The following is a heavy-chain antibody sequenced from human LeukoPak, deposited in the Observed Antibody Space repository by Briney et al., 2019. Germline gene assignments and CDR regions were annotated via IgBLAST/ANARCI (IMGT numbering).Heavy chain of an antibody. CDR3: ARDKDLYSSSRQRGAFDI. V-gene: IGHV3-21*01. CDR1: GFTFSSYS. J-gene: IGHJ3*02. CDR2: ISSSSSYI. D-gene: IGHD6-13*01. Sequence: PGGSLRLSCAASGFTFSSYSMNWVRQAPGKGLEWVSSISSSSSYIYYADSVKGRFTISRDNAKNSLYLQMNSLRAEDTAVYYCARDKDLYSSSRQRGAFDIWGQGTMVTVSS.